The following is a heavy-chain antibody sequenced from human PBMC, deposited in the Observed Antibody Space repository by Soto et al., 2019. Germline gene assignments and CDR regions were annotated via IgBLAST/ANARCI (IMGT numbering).Heavy chain of an antibody. J-gene: IGHJ4*02. D-gene: IGHD3-22*01. V-gene: IGHV1-18*01. Sequence: QVQLVQSGAEVKKPGASVKVSCKASGYTFTSYDISWVRQAPGQGLEWMGWISAYNGNTNYAQKLQGRVTMTTDTSTSTAYMELRSLRSDDTAVYYCARDRVPYYDSSGYTIALDYWGQGTLVTVSS. CDR1: GYTFTSYD. CDR3: ARDRVPYYDSSGYTIALDY. CDR2: ISAYNGNT.